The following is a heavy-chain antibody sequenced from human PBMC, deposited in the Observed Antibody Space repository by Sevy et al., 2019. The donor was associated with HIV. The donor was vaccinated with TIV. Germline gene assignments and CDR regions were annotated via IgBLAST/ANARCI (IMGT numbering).Heavy chain of an antibody. J-gene: IGHJ5*02. V-gene: IGHV3-30-3*01. CDR1: GFTFSSYA. Sequence: GGSLRLSCAASGFTFSSYAMHWVRQAPGKGLEWGAVISHDGSNKYYADSVKGRFTISRDNSKNTLYLQMNSLRAEDTAVYYWAGGNWNDKNWFDPWGQGTLVTVSS. CDR2: ISHDGSNK. D-gene: IGHD1-1*01. CDR3: AGGNWNDKNWFDP.